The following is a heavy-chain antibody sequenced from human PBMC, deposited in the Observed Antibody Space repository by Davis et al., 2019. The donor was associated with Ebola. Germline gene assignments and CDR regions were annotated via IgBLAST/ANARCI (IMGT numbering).Heavy chain of an antibody. J-gene: IGHJ6*02. D-gene: IGHD3-3*01. CDR3: AKDDYLQRWGGFDV. CDR1: VITFSSYA. CDR2: ISGSGGTT. V-gene: IGHV3-23*01. Sequence: GESLKISCADSVITFSSYAMTWVRQAPGKGLEWVSAISGSGGTTYYAGSVKGRFTISRDNSKNTLYLQMNRLRPEDTAVYYCAKDDYLQRWGGFDVWGQGTTVTVSS.